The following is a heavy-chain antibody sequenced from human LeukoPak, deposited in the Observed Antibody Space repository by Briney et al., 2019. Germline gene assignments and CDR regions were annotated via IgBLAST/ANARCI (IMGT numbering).Heavy chain of an antibody. CDR1: GFTFDDYA. V-gene: IGHV3-9*01. D-gene: IGHD3-22*01. CDR3: ATQYDSSGYYLTSDFDY. J-gene: IGHJ4*02. Sequence: GRSLRLSCAASGFTFDDYAMHWVRQAPGKGLEWVSGISWNSGSIGYADYVKDRFTISRDNAKNSLYLQMNSLRAEDTALYYCATQYDSSGYYLTSDFDYWGQGTLVTVSS. CDR2: ISWNSGSI.